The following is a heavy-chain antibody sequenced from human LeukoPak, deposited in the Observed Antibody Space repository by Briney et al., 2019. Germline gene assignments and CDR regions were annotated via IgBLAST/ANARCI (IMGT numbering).Heavy chain of an antibody. CDR1: GYTFTGYC. V-gene: IGHV1-2*02. CDR3: ASTLRNYYDSSGYFDY. D-gene: IGHD3-22*01. J-gene: IGHJ4*02. Sequence: GASVKVSCKASGYTFTGYCMHWVRQAPGQGLEWMGWINPNSGGTNYAQKFQGRVTMTRDTSISTAYMELSRLRSDDTAVYYCASTLRNYYDSSGYFDYWGQGTLVTVSS. CDR2: INPNSGGT.